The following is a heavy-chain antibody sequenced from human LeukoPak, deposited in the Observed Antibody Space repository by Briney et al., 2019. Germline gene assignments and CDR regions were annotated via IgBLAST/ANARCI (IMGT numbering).Heavy chain of an antibody. J-gene: IGHJ4*02. CDR3: ARGRGYYFDY. CDR1: GFTFSSYD. D-gene: IGHD3-10*01. Sequence: GGSLRLSCAASGFTFSSYDIHWVRQVTGKDLEWVSAIGTAGATFYSGSVKGRFTISRENAQSSVYLQMNSLRAGDTAVYYCARGRGYYFDYWGQGTLVTVSS. CDR2: IGTAGAT. V-gene: IGHV3-13*01.